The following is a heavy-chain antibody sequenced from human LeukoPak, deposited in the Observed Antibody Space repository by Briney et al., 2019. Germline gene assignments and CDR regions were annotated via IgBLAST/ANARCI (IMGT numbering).Heavy chain of an antibody. CDR3: GRERRDGYKDNAFDI. V-gene: IGHV4-61*01. D-gene: IGHD5-24*01. CDR2: IYYTGST. CDR1: GASISSSSRADSFF. Sequence: SETLSLTCTVSGASISSSSRADSFFWGWIRQPPGKGLEWMGYIYYTGSTNYNPSLKSRLTISVDTSKNQFSLKVSSVTAADTAVYYCGRERRDGYKDNAFDIWGQGTMVSVSS. J-gene: IGHJ3*02.